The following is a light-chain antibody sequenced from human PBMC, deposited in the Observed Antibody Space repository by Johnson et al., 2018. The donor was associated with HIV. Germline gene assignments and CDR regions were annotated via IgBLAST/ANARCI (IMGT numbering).Light chain of an antibody. Sequence: QSVLTQPPSVSAAPGQKVTISCSGSSSNIGNNYISWYQQFPGTAPKLLIYENNKRPSGIPDRFSGSKSGTSATLGITGLQTGAEADYYCGTWDTSLTKGCVFGTGTKVTVL. V-gene: IGLV1-51*02. J-gene: IGLJ1*01. CDR2: ENN. CDR3: GTWDTSLTKGCV. CDR1: SSNIGNNY.